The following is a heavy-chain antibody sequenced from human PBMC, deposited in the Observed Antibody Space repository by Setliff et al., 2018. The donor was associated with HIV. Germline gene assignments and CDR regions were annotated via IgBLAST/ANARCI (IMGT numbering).Heavy chain of an antibody. V-gene: IGHV4-34*01. Sequence: PSETLSLTCAVYGGSFSGNYWSWIRQTPGKGPEWIAEINHSGNTNYNPSLKSRVTISVVASKSHFSLKMTSVTAADTAVYYCARGALSLTMTKLLSFFDCWGQGTQVTVSS. J-gene: IGHJ4*02. CDR3: ARGALSLTMTKLLSFFDC. CDR1: GGSFSGNY. CDR2: INHSGNT. D-gene: IGHD3-22*01.